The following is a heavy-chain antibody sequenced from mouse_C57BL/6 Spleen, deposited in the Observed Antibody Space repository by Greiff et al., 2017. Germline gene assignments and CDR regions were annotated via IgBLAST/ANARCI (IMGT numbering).Heavy chain of an antibody. J-gene: IGHJ1*03. CDR3: ARRVVAERYFDV. D-gene: IGHD1-1*01. V-gene: IGHV5-9*01. CDR1: GFTFSSYT. CDR2: ISGGGGNT. Sequence: EVKLVESGGGLVKPGGSLKLSCAASGFTFSSYTMSWVRQTPEKRLEWVATISGGGGNTYYPDSVKGRFTISRDNAKNTLYLQMSSLGSEDTALYYCARRVVAERYFDVWGTGTTVTVSS.